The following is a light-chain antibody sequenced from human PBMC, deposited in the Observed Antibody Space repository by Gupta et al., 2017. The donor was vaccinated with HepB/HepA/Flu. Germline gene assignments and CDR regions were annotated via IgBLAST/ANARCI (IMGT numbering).Light chain of an antibody. V-gene: IGLV1-40*01. J-gene: IGLJ1*01. CDR3: QSYDSSLSVYV. CDR2: GNT. CDR1: SSNIGADYD. Sequence: QSVLTPPPSVSGAPGQRVTISCTGGSSNIGADYDVHWYQQLPGTAPKLLIYGNTNRPSGVPDRFSGSKSGTSASLAITGLQAEDEADYYCQSYDSSLSVYVFGSGTKVTVL.